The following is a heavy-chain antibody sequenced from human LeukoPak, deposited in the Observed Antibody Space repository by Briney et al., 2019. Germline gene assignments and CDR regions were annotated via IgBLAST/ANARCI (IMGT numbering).Heavy chain of an antibody. V-gene: IGHV1-8*01. CDR2: MNPNSGNT. Sequence: ASVKVSCKASGYTFTSYDINWVRQATGQGLGWMGWMNPNSGNTGYAQKFQGRVTMTRNTSISTAYMELSSLRSEDTAVYYCARGRDPSGELRFLEWLLDDAFDIWGQGTMVTVSS. J-gene: IGHJ3*02. D-gene: IGHD3-3*01. CDR3: ARGRDPSGELRFLEWLLDDAFDI. CDR1: GYTFTSYD.